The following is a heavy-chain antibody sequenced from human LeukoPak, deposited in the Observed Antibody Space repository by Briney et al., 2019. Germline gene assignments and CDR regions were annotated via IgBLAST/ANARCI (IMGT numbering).Heavy chain of an antibody. V-gene: IGHV3-53*01. J-gene: IGHJ4*02. CDR3: ARGADYGAVFDY. D-gene: IGHD4-17*01. CDR2: IYSGGST. CDR1: GFTVSSNY. Sequence: PLGGSLRLSCAASGFTVSSNYMSWVRQAPGKGLEWVSVIYSGGSTYYADSVKGRFTISRDNSKNTLYLQMNSLRAEDTAVYYCARGADYGAVFDYWGQGTLVTVSS.